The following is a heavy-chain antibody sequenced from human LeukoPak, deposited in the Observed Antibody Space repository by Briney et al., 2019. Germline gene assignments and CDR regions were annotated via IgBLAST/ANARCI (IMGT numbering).Heavy chain of an antibody. V-gene: IGHV1-69*04. CDR1: GGTFSSYA. CDR2: IIPILGIA. CDR3: ARVSIDSSSWAFDY. D-gene: IGHD6-13*01. Sequence: SVKVSCKASGGTFSSYAISWVRQAPGQGLEWMGRIIPILGIANYAQKFQGRVTITADKSTSTAYMELSSLRSEDTAVYYRARVSIDSSSWAFDYWGQGTLVTVSS. J-gene: IGHJ4*02.